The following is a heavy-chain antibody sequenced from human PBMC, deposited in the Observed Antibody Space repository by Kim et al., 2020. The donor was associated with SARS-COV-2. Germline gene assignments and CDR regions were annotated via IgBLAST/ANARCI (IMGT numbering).Heavy chain of an antibody. CDR1: GGSFSGYY. J-gene: IGHJ3*02. CDR2: INHSGST. Sequence: SETLSLTCAVYGGSFSGYYWSWIRQPPGKGLEWIGEINHSGSTNYNPSLKSRVTISVDTSKNQFSLKLSSVTAADTAVYYCARVWGLGKLMGAFDIWGQGTMVTVSS. V-gene: IGHV4-34*01. D-gene: IGHD7-27*01. CDR3: ARVWGLGKLMGAFDI.